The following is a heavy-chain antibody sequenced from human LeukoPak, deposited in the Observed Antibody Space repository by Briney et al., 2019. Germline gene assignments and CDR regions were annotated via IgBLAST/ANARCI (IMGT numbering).Heavy chain of an antibody. CDR1: GGSISSSNW. CDR3: ARVGYYDSSGYHTKYYFDY. D-gene: IGHD3-22*01. CDR2: IYHSGST. V-gene: IGHV4-4*02. J-gene: IGHJ4*02. Sequence: SGTLSLTCAVSGGSISSSNWWSWVRQPPGKGLEWIGEIYHSGSTNYNPSLKSRVTISADKSKNQFSLKLSSVTAADTAVYYCARVGYYDSSGYHTKYYFDYWGQGTLVTVSS.